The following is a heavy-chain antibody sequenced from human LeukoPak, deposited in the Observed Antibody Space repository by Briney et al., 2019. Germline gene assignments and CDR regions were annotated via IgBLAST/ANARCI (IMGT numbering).Heavy chain of an antibody. J-gene: IGHJ5*02. Sequence: SETLSLTCTVSGGSISSSSYYWGWIRQPPGKGLEWIGSIYYSGSTYYNPSLKSRVTISVDTSKNQFSLKLSSVTAADTAVYYCAREGTTMPSDNWFDPWGQGTLATVSS. D-gene: IGHD1-7*01. CDR3: AREGTTMPSDNWFDP. CDR2: IYYSGST. CDR1: GGSISSSSYY. V-gene: IGHV4-39*07.